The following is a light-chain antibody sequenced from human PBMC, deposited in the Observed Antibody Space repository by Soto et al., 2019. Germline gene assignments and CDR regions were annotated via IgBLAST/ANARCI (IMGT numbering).Light chain of an antibody. CDR1: SRDVGNYNY. CDR3: CSYAGSYTWV. J-gene: IGLJ3*02. Sequence: QSALTQPRSVSGSPGQSVTISCTGTSRDVGNYNYVSWYQHHPGKAPKVMIYDVNKWPSGVPDRFSGSKSGNTASLTISGLQAEDEADYYCCSYAGSYTWVFGGGTKLTVL. CDR2: DVN. V-gene: IGLV2-11*01.